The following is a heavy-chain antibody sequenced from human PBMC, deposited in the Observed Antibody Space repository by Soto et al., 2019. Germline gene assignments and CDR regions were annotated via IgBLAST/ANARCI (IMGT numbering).Heavy chain of an antibody. J-gene: IGHJ4*02. V-gene: IGHV3-30-3*01. CDR2: ISYDGSNK. Sequence: GGSLRLSCAASGFTFSSYAMHWVRQAPGKGLEWVAVISYDGSNKYYADSVKGRFTISRDNSKNTLYLQMNSLRAEDTAVYYCAKVTHILRFLEWLLNFDYWGQGTLVTVSS. CDR1: GFTFSSYA. D-gene: IGHD3-3*01. CDR3: AKVTHILRFLEWLLNFDY.